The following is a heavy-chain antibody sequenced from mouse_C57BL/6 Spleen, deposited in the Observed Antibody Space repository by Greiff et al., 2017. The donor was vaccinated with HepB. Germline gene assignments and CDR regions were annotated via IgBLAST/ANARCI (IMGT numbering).Heavy chain of an antibody. CDR1: GFTFSSYA. V-gene: IGHV5-9-1*02. D-gene: IGHD2-5*01. Sequence: EVKVVESGEGLVKPGGSLKLSCAASGFTFSSYAMSWVRQTPEKRLEWVAYISSGGDYIYYADTVKGRFTISRDNARNTLYLQMSSLKSEDTAMYYCTREGSNSYYAMDYWGQGTSVTVSS. CDR2: ISSGGDYI. J-gene: IGHJ4*01. CDR3: TREGSNSYYAMDY.